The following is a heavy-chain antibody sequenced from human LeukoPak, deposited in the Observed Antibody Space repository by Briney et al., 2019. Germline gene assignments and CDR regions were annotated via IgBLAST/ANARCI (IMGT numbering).Heavy chain of an antibody. D-gene: IGHD3-16*02. CDR1: GFTFSSYA. V-gene: IGHV3-23*01. Sequence: GGSLRLSCAASGFTFSSYALSWVRQAPGKGLEWVSTISGTDATTYYADSVKGRFTISRDNSKNTLYLQMNSLRAEDTAVYYCAKGMWITFGGVIVPYFDYWGQGTLVTVSS. J-gene: IGHJ4*02. CDR2: ISGTDATT. CDR3: AKGMWITFGGVIVPYFDY.